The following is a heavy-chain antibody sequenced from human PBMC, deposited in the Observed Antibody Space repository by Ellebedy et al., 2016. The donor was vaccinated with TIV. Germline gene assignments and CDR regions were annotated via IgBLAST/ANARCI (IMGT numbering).Heavy chain of an antibody. D-gene: IGHD4-17*01. CDR2: ISGSGRRI. Sequence: GESLKISCAASGFTFSKYSVSSVRPAPGPGLERVAAISGSGRRIYYGDSVKGRFTISRDTSRITLYLQMDTLRAEDTAVYHCARLQGDYHPYYFDYWGQGTLVSVSS. V-gene: IGHV3-23*01. CDR3: ARLQGDYHPYYFDY. J-gene: IGHJ4*02. CDR1: GFTFSKYS.